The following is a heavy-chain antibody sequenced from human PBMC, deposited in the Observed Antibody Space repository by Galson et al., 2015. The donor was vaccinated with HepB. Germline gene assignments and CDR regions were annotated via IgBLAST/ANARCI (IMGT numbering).Heavy chain of an antibody. J-gene: IGHJ4*02. Sequence: SLRLSCAASGSTFSSYAMSWVRQAPGKGLEWVSAISGSGGSTYYADSVKGRFTISRDNSKNTLYLQMNSLRAEDTAVYYCAKDLWRSGWYYWGQGTLVTVSS. CDR3: AKDLWRSGWYY. D-gene: IGHD6-19*01. V-gene: IGHV3-23*01. CDR1: GSTFSSYA. CDR2: ISGSGGST.